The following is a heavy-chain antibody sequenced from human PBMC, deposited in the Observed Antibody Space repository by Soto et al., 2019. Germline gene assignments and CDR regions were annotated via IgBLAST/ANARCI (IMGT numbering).Heavy chain of an antibody. J-gene: IGHJ6*02. CDR3: GTLYWSGNLFAFNI. CDR1: GFTFIDYY. CDR2: LSNSGLTV. V-gene: IGHV3-11*01. Sequence: QVQLVESGGGLAKPGGSLRLSCAASGFTFIDYYMGWIRQTPGKGLEWLSYLSNSGLTVYYADSVKGRFTISRDNAKNSLVPQMNHLRAEDTAVNYLGTLYWSGNLFAFNIWGQGTTVNVSS. D-gene: IGHD3-10*01.